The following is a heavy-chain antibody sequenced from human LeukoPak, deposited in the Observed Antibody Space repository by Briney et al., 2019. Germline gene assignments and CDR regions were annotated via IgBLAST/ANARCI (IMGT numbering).Heavy chain of an antibody. CDR3: AKDGLRDFDY. V-gene: IGHV3-9*01. CDR1: GFTFDDYA. J-gene: IGHJ4*02. D-gene: IGHD5-12*01. CDR2: ISWNSGSI. Sequence: GGSLRLSCAASGFTFDDYAMHWVRQAPGKGLEWVSGISWNSGSIGYADSVKGRFTISRDNFKNTLYLQMNSLRAEDTAVYYCAKDGLRDFDYWGQGTLVTVSS.